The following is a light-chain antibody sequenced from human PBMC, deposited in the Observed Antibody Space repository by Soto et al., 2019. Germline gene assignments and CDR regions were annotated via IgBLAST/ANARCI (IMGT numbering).Light chain of an antibody. Sequence: QSVLTQTPSVSGAPGQRVTISCTGSSSDIGAGYDVHWYQQLPGTAPKLLIYGNNNRPSGVPDRFSGSKSGTSASLAITGLQAEDEASYYCATWDDGLSGWLFGGGTKVTVL. J-gene: IGLJ3*02. CDR3: ATWDDGLSGWL. CDR2: GNN. V-gene: IGLV1-40*01. CDR1: SSDIGAGYD.